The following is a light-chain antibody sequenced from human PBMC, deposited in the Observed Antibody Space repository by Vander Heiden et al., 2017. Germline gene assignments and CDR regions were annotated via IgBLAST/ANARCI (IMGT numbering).Light chain of an antibody. V-gene: IGKV1-5*01. CDR3: QQYSIDSPT. J-gene: IGKJ1*01. Sequence: DIQMTQSPSTLSASVADRVTITCRASQSITTWLAWYQQKPGKAPKLLIYDASNLQSGVPSRFSGSESGTDFSLTISSLQPDDFATYYCQQYSIDSPTFGQGTKVEI. CDR1: QSITTW. CDR2: DAS.